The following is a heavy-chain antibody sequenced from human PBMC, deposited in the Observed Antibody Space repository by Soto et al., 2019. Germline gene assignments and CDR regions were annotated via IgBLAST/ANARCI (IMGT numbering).Heavy chain of an antibody. V-gene: IGHV1-18*04. CDR1: GYTSADFG. CDR2: VSGNNGAS. Sequence: ASVKVSCKASGYTSADFGISWVRQAPGQGLEWMGWVSGNNGASNPAPKVQGRITMTLYTSTGVSYIALRSLRSDDTALYYFVTDQKYFRVNGNWFDSWGQGTLVTVSS. J-gene: IGHJ5*01. D-gene: IGHD2-2*01. CDR3: VTDQKYFRVNGNWFDS.